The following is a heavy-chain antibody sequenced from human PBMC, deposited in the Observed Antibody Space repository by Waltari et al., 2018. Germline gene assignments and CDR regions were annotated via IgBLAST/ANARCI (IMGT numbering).Heavy chain of an antibody. CDR2: IGESVHST. V-gene: IGHV3-48*03. Sequence: VESGGGLVQPGGSLRTPCAASGFIWGSDGLNWVRQAPGKGLEWISYIGESVHSTFYADSVKGRFTVSRDNAKNSLHLQMNSLRAEDSATYYCARDGRGPGLTKVDVWGQGTTVTVSS. CDR1: GFIWGSDG. D-gene: IGHD2-21*01. CDR3: ARDGRGPGLTKVDV. J-gene: IGHJ6*02.